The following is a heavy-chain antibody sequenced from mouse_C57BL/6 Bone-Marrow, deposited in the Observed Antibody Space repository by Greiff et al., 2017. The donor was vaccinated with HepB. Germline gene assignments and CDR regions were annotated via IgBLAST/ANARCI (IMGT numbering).Heavy chain of an antibody. CDR2: IYPGSGST. CDR1: GYTFTSYW. Sequence: QVQLQQPGAELVKPGASVKMSCKASGYTFTSYWITWVKQRPGQGLEWIGDIYPGSGSTNYNEKFKSKATLTVDTSSSTAYMQLSSLTSEDSAVYYCARRIGYYGSSYEYWGQGTTLTVSS. D-gene: IGHD1-1*01. J-gene: IGHJ2*01. V-gene: IGHV1-55*01. CDR3: ARRIGYYGSSYEY.